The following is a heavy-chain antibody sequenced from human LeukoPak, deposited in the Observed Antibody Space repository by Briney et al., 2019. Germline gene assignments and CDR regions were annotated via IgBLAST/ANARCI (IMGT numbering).Heavy chain of an antibody. CDR3: ARDRGYNYGYGMDV. Sequence: GGSLRLSCVASGFTFSSYSMNWVRQAPGKGLEWVSYISSSSSTIYYADSVKGRFTISRDNAKNSLYLQINSLRAEDTAVYYCARDRGYNYGYGMDVWGHGTTVTVSS. CDR1: GFTFSSYS. V-gene: IGHV3-48*01. CDR2: ISSSSSTI. D-gene: IGHD5-18*01. J-gene: IGHJ6*02.